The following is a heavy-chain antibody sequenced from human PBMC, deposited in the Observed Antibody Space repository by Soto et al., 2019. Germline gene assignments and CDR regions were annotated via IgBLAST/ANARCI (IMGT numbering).Heavy chain of an antibody. CDR1: GFTFSSYA. J-gene: IGHJ6*02. V-gene: IGHV3-30-3*01. CDR3: ARDQETVTKVAGNYYYYYYGMDV. Sequence: VQLLESGGGLVQPGGSLRLSCAASGFTFSSYAMHWVRQAPGKGLEWVAVISYDGSNKYYADSVKGRFTISRDNSKNTLYLQMNSLRAEDTAVYYCARDQETVTKVAGNYYYYYYGMDVWGQGTTVTVSS. CDR2: ISYDGSNK. D-gene: IGHD4-17*01.